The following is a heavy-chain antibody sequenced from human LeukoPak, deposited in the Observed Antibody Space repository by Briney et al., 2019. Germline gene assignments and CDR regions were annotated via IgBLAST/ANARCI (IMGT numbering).Heavy chain of an antibody. Sequence: PGGSLRLSCAASGLTFSDYYMSWIRQAPGKGLEWVSYISSSGSTIYYADSVKGRFTISRDNSKNTLNLQMNSLRAEDTAVYYCASAAPPRSAPFDPWGQGTLVTVSS. J-gene: IGHJ5*02. CDR1: GLTFSDYY. CDR3: ASAAPPRSAPFDP. CDR2: ISSSGSTI. V-gene: IGHV3-11*01. D-gene: IGHD3-10*01.